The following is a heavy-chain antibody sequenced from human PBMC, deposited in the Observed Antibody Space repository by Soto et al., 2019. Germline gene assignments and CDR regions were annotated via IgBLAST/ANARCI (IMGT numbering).Heavy chain of an antibody. CDR2: ISGSGGST. CDR1: GFTFSSYA. J-gene: IGHJ6*02. V-gene: IGHV3-23*01. CDR3: AGPPNGFLEWLYYYGRDV. Sequence: GGSLRLSCAASGFTFSSYAMSWVRQAPGKGLEWVSAISGSGGSTYYADSVKGRFTISRDNSKNTLYLQMNSLRAEDTAVYYCAGPPNGFLEWLYYYGRDVWGQGTTVTVSS. D-gene: IGHD3-3*01.